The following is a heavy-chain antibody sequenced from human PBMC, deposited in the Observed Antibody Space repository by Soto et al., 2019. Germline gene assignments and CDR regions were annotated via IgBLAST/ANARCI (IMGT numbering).Heavy chain of an antibody. Sequence: SETLSLTCAVYGGSFSGYYWSWIRQPPGKGLEWIGEINHSGSTNYNPSLKSRVTISVDTSKNQFSLKLSSVTAADTAVYYCARFSAYDFWSFYYPNPYYYYGMDVRAQRTTDTGSS. D-gene: IGHD3-3*01. CDR2: INHSGST. CDR1: GGSFSGYY. CDR3: ARFSAYDFWSFYYPNPYYYYGMDV. V-gene: IGHV4-34*01. J-gene: IGHJ6*02.